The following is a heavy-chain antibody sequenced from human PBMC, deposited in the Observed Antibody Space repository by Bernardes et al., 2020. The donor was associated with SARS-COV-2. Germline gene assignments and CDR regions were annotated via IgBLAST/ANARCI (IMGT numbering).Heavy chain of an antibody. V-gene: IGHV3-23*01. CDR2: IGGTGGNT. J-gene: IGHJ6*02. CDR1: GFTFTNYA. D-gene: IGHD2-15*01. CDR3: AKGGYEARRFYYYYGMDV. Sequence: GGSLRLSCAASGFTFTNYAMSWVRQAPRKGLEWVSGIGGTGGNTYYADSVKGRFTISRDNSKNTLFLQMSSLRAEDTAVYYCAKGGYEARRFYYYYGMDVWGQGTTLTVSS.